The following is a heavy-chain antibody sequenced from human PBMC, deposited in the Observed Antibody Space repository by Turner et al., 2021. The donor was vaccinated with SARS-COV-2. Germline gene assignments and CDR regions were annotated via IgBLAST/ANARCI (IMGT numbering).Heavy chain of an antibody. V-gene: IGHV3-7*01. J-gene: IGHJ4*02. CDR3: ATRPADERYYGVFDY. CDR1: GFTFSSHW. CDR2: IKQDGSEK. D-gene: IGHD3-3*01. Sequence: EVQLVESGGGLVQPGGSLRLSCAASGFTFSSHWMSWVRQAPGKGLEWVANIKQDGSEKDCVDSVRGRFTISRDNDLQMNSLRVEDTAVYYCATRPADERYYGVFDYWGQGSLVTVSS.